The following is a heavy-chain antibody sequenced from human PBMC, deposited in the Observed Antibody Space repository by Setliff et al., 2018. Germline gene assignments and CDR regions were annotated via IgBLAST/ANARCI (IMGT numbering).Heavy chain of an antibody. J-gene: IGHJ5*02. CDR3: ARRGGWVVVTATNWFDP. D-gene: IGHD2-21*02. Sequence: GASVKVSCKASGYTFTAYYIHWVRQAPGQGLEWMGWINPKSGNTGYAQKFQGRVTMTRNTSISTAYMELSSLRSEDTAVYYCARRGGWVVVTATNWFDPWGQGTLVTVSS. V-gene: IGHV1-8*02. CDR2: INPKSGNT. CDR1: GYTFTAYY.